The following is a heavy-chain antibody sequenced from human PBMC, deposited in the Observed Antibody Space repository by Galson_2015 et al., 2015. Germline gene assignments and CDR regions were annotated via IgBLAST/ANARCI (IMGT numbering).Heavy chain of an antibody. J-gene: IGHJ4*02. D-gene: IGHD2-2*01. CDR2: INHSGST. CDR3: ARGVGPAAPQWRGYFDY. CDR1: GGSFSGYY. V-gene: IGHV4-34*01. Sequence: ETLSLTCAVCGGSFSGYYWSWIRQPPGKGLEWIGEINHSGSTNYNPSLKSRVTISVDTSKNQFSLKLSSVTAADTAEYYCARGVGPAAPQWRGYFDYWGQGTLVTVSS.